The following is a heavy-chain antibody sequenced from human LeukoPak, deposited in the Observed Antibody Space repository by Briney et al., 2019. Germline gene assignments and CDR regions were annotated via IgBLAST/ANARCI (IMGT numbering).Heavy chain of an antibody. J-gene: IGHJ3*02. V-gene: IGHV4-38-2*01. CDR1: GYSISSGYY. CDR2: IYHSGST. Sequence: SSETLPLTRAVSGYSISSGYYWSWIRQPPGKGLEWIGSIYHSGSTYYNPSLKSRVTISVDTSKNQFSLKLSSVTAADTAVYYCARAASGYGFHDAFDIWGQGTMVTVSS. D-gene: IGHD5-18*01. CDR3: ARAASGYGFHDAFDI.